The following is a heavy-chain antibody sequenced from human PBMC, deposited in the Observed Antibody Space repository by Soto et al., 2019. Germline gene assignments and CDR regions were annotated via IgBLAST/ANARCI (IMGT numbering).Heavy chain of an antibody. CDR2: THGGDANT. CDR3: ARRGTYSSCWAY. J-gene: IGHJ4*02. D-gene: IGHD6-19*01. Sequence: PGELLKISCKGSQYIFSSYWSGWVRQMPGKGLEWMGITHGGDANTRYSPSFEGQVTISTDNSMPSACLQCRSLKASDTAMYYCARRGTYSSCWAYWGQGSVVSVS. V-gene: IGHV5-51*01. CDR1: QYIFSSYW.